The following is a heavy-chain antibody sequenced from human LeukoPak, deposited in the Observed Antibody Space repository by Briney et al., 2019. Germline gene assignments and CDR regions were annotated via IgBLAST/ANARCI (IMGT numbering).Heavy chain of an antibody. CDR2: ISGSGSRT. D-gene: IGHD3-10*02. J-gene: IGHJ4*02. CDR3: AKDGTLWSGAYYFDY. V-gene: IGHV3-23*01. Sequence: GGSLRLSCAASGFTFTNYAMSWVRQAPGKGLEWVSAISGSGSRTYYADSVKGRFTISRDNSKNTPSLQMSWLRAEDTAVYYCAKDGTLWSGAYYFDYWGQGTLVTVSS. CDR1: GFTFTNYA.